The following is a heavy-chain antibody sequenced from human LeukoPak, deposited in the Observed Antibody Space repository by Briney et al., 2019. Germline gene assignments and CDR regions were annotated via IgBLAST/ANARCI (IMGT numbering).Heavy chain of an antibody. CDR3: ARGRSPSYRYDAFDI. Sequence: SVKVSCKASGGTFSSYAISWVRQAPGQGLEWMGGIIPIFGTANYAQKFQGRVTITADESTSTAYMELSSLRSEDTAVYYCARGRSPSYRYDAFDIWGQGTMVTVSS. CDR2: IIPIFGTA. V-gene: IGHV1-69*01. D-gene: IGHD3-16*02. J-gene: IGHJ3*02. CDR1: GGTFSSYA.